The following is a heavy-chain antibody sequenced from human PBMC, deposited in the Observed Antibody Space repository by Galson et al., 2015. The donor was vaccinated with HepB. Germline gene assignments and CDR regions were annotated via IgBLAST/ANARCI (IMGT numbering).Heavy chain of an antibody. V-gene: IGHV1-2*02. CDR3: AREHPTITIFGVVIGSNGMDV. J-gene: IGHJ6*02. D-gene: IGHD3-3*01. Sequence: SVKVSCKASGYTFTGYYMHWVRQAPGQGLEWMGWINPNSGGTNYAQKFQGRVTMTRDTSISTAYMELSRLRSDDTAVYYCAREHPTITIFGVVIGSNGMDVWGQGTTVTVSS. CDR1: GYTFTGYY. CDR2: INPNSGGT.